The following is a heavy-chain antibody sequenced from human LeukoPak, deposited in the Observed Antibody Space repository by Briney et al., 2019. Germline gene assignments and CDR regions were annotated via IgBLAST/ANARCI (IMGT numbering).Heavy chain of an antibody. J-gene: IGHJ6*03. Sequence: PGGSLGLSCAASGFTFSSYGMHWVRQAPGKGLEWVAFIRYDGSNKYYADSVKGRFTISRDNSKNTLYLQMNSLRAEDTAVYYCAKEAGTAPHYYYYMDVWGKGTTVTVSS. D-gene: IGHD6-19*01. V-gene: IGHV3-30*02. CDR3: AKEAGTAPHYYYYMDV. CDR1: GFTFSSYG. CDR2: IRYDGSNK.